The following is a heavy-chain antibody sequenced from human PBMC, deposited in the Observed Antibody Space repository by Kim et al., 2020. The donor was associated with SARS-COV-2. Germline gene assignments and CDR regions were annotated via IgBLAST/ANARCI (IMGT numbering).Heavy chain of an antibody. J-gene: IGHJ4*02. V-gene: IGHV4-34*01. Sequence: NYNPSPKGRVTISVDTSKNQFSLKLSSVTAADTAVYYCARGAYSSSWFDYWGQGTLVTVSS. D-gene: IGHD6-13*01. CDR3: ARGAYSSSWFDY.